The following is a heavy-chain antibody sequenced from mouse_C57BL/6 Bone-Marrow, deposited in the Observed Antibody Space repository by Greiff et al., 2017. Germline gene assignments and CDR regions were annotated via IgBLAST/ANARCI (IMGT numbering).Heavy chain of an antibody. CDR2: ISYDGSN. J-gene: IGHJ3*01. CDR3: ARGVQLRPWFAY. CDR1: GYSITSGYY. V-gene: IGHV3-6*01. Sequence: EVQVVESGPGLVKPSQSLSLTCSVTGYSITSGYYWNWIRQFPGNKLEWMGYISYDGSNNYNPSLKNRISITRYTSKNQFFLKLNSVTTEDTATYYCARGVQLRPWFAYWGQGTLVTVSA. D-gene: IGHD3-2*02.